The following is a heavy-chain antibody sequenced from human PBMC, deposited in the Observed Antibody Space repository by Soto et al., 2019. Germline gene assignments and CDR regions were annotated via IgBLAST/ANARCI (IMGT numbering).Heavy chain of an antibody. Sequence: SETLSLTCTVSDGSISNFYWSWIRQPPGKGLEWIGYISSSGNTNYNPSLKSRVSISVDTSKNQFSLNLTSVTAADTAVYYCARAPMVLTRSYFDSWGQGTPVTVS. D-gene: IGHD3-22*01. V-gene: IGHV4-59*01. CDR1: DGSISNFY. CDR3: ARAPMVLTRSYFDS. CDR2: ISSSGNT. J-gene: IGHJ4*02.